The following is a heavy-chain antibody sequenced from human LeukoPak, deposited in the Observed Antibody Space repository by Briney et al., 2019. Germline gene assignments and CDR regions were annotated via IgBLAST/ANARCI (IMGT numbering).Heavy chain of an antibody. Sequence: GGSLRLSCAASGFTFSSYAMHWVRQAPGKGLEGVAVISYDGSNKYYAASVKGPFIISRDNSKNTLYLQMNRLRAGDQAVYYCAREHDYGDYARAFDIWGQGTMVTVSS. V-gene: IGHV3-30*04. D-gene: IGHD4-17*01. J-gene: IGHJ3*02. CDR1: GFTFSSYA. CDR3: AREHDYGDYARAFDI. CDR2: ISYDGSNK.